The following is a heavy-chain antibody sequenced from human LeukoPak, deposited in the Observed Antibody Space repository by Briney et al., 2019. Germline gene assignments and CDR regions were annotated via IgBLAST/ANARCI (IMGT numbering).Heavy chain of an antibody. V-gene: IGHV5-51*01. Sequence: GESLKISCKGSGYSFTSYWIGWVRQMPGKGLEWMGIIYTGDSDTRYSPYFQSQLTISADNYINTAFLHRSNLKAPDAALEYCASGLYYYDSSGYYPDAFDIWGQGTMVTVSS. CDR2: IYTGDSDT. D-gene: IGHD3-22*01. J-gene: IGHJ3*02. CDR3: ASGLYYYDSSGYYPDAFDI. CDR1: GYSFTSYW.